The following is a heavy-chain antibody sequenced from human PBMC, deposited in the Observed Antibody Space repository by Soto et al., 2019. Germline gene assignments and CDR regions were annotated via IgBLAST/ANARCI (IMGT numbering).Heavy chain of an antibody. CDR1: GFTFSSYS. J-gene: IGHJ5*02. V-gene: IGHV3-48*01. CDR3: ARKANLFDP. Sequence: EVQLVESGGGLVQPGGSLRLSCAASGFTFSSYSMNWVRHAPGKGLEWVSYISSSSSTIYYADSVKGRFTISRDNAKNSLYLQMNSLRAEDTSVYYCARKANLFDPWGQGTLVTVSS. CDR2: ISSSSSTI.